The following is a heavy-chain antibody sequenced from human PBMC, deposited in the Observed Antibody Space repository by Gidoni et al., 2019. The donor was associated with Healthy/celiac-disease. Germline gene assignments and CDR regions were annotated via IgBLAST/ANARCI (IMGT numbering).Heavy chain of an antibody. V-gene: IGHV1-69*01. D-gene: IGHD6-19*01. J-gene: IGHJ4*02. CDR3: ARSSRPGIAVAGPFDY. CDR1: GGTFSSYA. CDR2: IIPIFGTA. Sequence: QVQLVQSGAEVTKPGSSVKVSCKASGGTFSSYAISWVRQDPGQGLEWMGGIIPIFGTANYAQKFQGRVTITADESTSTAYMELSSLRSEDTAVYYCARSSRPGIAVAGPFDYWGQGTLVTVSS.